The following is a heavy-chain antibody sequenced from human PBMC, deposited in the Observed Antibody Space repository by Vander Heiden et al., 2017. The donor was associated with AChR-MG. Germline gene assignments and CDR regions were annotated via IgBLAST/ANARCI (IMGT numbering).Heavy chain of an antibody. D-gene: IGHD2-21*02. J-gene: IGHJ5*02. CDR3: AGGGLTFHGDNWFDP. Sequence: QVQRVQSGAEVQKPGASAKVSCKASGYTFNSYDINWVRQATGQGLEWMGWMNPNSGNTGYAQKFQGRVTMTRNTSISTAYMELSSLRSEDTAVYYCAGGGLTFHGDNWFDPWGQGTLVTVSS. CDR2: MNPNSGNT. V-gene: IGHV1-8*01. CDR1: GYTFNSYD.